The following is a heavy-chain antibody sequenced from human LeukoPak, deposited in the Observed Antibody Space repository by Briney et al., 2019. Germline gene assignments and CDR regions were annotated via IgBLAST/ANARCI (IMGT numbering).Heavy chain of an antibody. Sequence: PGGSLRLSCTASGFMFASYGMTWVRQAPGKGLEWVSAISGSGGGTYYADSVKGRFAISRDNSKNTLYLQMNSLRGEDTAVYYCAKDWGYWGQGTLVTVSS. J-gene: IGHJ4*02. V-gene: IGHV3-23*01. CDR2: ISGSGGGT. CDR1: GFMFASYG. CDR3: AKDWGY. D-gene: IGHD3-16*01.